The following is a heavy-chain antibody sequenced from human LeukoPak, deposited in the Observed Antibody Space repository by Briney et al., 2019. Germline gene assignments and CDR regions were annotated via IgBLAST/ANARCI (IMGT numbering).Heavy chain of an antibody. Sequence: GGSLRLSCTASGFSFSSYAMHWVRQAPGKGLEWVAVIWYHGSNKYYADSVKGRFTISRDNSKNTLYLQMNSLRADDTAVYYCAKFYDISTGYSDYWGQGTLVTVSS. CDR3: AKFYDISTGYSDY. V-gene: IGHV3-33*06. J-gene: IGHJ4*02. CDR1: GFSFSSYA. D-gene: IGHD3-9*01. CDR2: IWYHGSNK.